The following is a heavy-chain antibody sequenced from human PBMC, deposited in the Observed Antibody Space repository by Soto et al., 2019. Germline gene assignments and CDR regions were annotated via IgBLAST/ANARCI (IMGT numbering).Heavy chain of an antibody. D-gene: IGHD2-15*01. Sequence: GGSLRLSCAASGFTFSSYGMHWVRQAPGKGLEWVAVIWYDGSNKYYADSVKGRFTISRDNSKNTLYLQMNSLRAEDTAVYYCARDGWPHYYYYYGMDVWGQGTTVTVSS. CDR1: GFTFSSYG. J-gene: IGHJ6*02. V-gene: IGHV3-33*01. CDR3: ARDGWPHYYYYYGMDV. CDR2: IWYDGSNK.